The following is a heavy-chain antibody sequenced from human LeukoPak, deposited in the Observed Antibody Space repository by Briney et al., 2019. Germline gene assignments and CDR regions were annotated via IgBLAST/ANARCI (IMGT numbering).Heavy chain of an antibody. CDR1: VGSISSYY. D-gene: IGHD2-21*02. J-gene: IGHJ4*02. V-gene: IGHV4-59*01. CDR2: IYYSGST. Sequence: PSETLSLTCTVSVGSISSYYWSWIRQPPGKGLEWIGYIYYSGSTNYNPSLKSRVTISVDPSKNQFSLKLSSVTAADTAVYYCARVNDCGGDCYLYWGQGTLVTVSS. CDR3: ARVNDCGGDCYLY.